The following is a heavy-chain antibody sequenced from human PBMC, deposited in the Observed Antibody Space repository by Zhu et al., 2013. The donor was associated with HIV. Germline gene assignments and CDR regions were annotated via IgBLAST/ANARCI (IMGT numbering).Heavy chain of an antibody. CDR1: GGTLNKYA. J-gene: IGHJ4*02. Sequence: QVQLVQSGAEMKKPGSSVKVSCKASGGTLNKYAIIWVRQAPGQGLEWMGGIIPMFGTANYAQKFPGRVTITADESTSTAYMELSSLRSEDTAVYYCAREWISSSWYAPFYYWGQGTLVTVSS. CDR2: IIPMFGTA. D-gene: IGHD6-13*01. CDR3: AREWISSSWYAPFYY. V-gene: IGHV1-69*01.